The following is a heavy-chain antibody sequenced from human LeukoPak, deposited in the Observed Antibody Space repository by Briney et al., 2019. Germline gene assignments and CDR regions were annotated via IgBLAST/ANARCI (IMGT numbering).Heavy chain of an antibody. CDR3: AGMQKSSSWAAFDY. CDR2: ISSSSSYI. CDR1: GFTFSRHS. V-gene: IGHV3-21*01. J-gene: IGHJ4*02. D-gene: IGHD6-13*01. Sequence: GGSLRLSCAASGFTFSRHSMNWVRQAPGKGLEWVSSISSSSSYIYYAGSVKGRFTISRDNAKNSLYLQMNSLRVEDTAVYYCAGMQKSSSWAAFDYWGQGTLVTVSS.